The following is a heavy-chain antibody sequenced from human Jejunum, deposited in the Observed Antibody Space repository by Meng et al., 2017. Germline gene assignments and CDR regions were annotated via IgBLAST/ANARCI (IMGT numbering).Heavy chain of an antibody. Sequence: GGSLRLSCAASGFTFSSYEMDWVRQAPGKGLEWVAYLSISGDTTHYADSVKGRFTISRDNAKNSVYLQMNGLRVEDTAVYYCASLWELLGSWGHGTLVTVSS. D-gene: IGHD1-26*01. CDR2: LSISGDTT. J-gene: IGHJ4*03. CDR3: ASLWELLGS. CDR1: GFTFSSYE. V-gene: IGHV3-48*03.